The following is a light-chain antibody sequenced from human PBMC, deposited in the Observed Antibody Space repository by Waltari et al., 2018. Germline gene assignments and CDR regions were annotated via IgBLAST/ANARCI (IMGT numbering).Light chain of an antibody. J-gene: IGLJ1*01. V-gene: IGLV2-14*01. CDR2: DVS. CDR3: SSYTSSDSLV. CDR1: SSDFGGQNH. Sequence: QSALTQPASVSGSPGQSITFSCSGSSSDFGGQNHVSWYQHHPGKAPKLMIYDVSNRPSGISHRFSASKSGNTASLTISGLQAEDEADYYCSSYTSSDSLVFGTGTAVTVL.